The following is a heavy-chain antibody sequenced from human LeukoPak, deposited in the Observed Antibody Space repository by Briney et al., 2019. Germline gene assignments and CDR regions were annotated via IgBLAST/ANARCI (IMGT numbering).Heavy chain of an antibody. V-gene: IGHV3-23*01. CDR3: AKMSGYRATYPPDY. CDR1: GFSFSSHA. J-gene: IGHJ4*02. D-gene: IGHD1-26*01. CDR2: LSGSGDFK. Sequence: PGGSLRLSCSASGFSFSSHATTWVRQAPGKGLEWVSALSGSGDFKYYADSVKGRFTISRDNSKNTLYLQMNSLRAEDTAVYYCAKMSGYRATYPPDYWGQGALVTVSS.